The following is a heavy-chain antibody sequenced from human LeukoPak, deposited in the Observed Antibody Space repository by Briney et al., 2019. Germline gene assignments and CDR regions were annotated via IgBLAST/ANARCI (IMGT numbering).Heavy chain of an antibody. Sequence: GASVKVSCKASGYTFTAYYMHWVRQAPGQGPEWMGWINPNSGGTNYAQKFQGRVTMTRDTSISTAYMELSRLRSDGTAVYYCAPTGRVVATIREYYFDYWGQGTLVTVSS. CDR1: GYTFTAYY. D-gene: IGHD5-12*01. V-gene: IGHV1-2*02. CDR2: INPNSGGT. CDR3: APTGRVVATIREYYFDY. J-gene: IGHJ4*02.